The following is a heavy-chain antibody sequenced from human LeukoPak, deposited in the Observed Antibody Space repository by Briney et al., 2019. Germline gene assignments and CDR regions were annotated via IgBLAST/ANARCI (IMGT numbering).Heavy chain of an antibody. V-gene: IGHV3-30-3*01. J-gene: IGHJ4*02. Sequence: TGGSLRLSCVASEFIFSSYAMHWVRRVPGKGLECVALISYDGNGKYYADSVKGRFTISRDNSKNTLYLQMNSLRAEDTAVYYCAKGRRGYKDFDYWGQGTLVTVSS. CDR1: EFIFSSYA. D-gene: IGHD5-12*01. CDR2: ISYDGNGK. CDR3: AKGRRGYKDFDY.